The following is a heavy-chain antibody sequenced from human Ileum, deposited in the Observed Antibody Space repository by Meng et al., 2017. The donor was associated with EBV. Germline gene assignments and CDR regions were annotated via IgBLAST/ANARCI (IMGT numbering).Heavy chain of an antibody. J-gene: IGHJ4*02. CDR3: AKVSLTGTFYDH. Sequence: QVPLQESGPRLVKPSGTLSLTCAVSGGSVISNNWWSWVCQPPGKGLEWIGEIFHIGSTNNSPSLKSRVTISVDNSKNQFSLSLTSVTAADTAIYYCAKVSLTGTFYDHWGQGILVTVSS. CDR1: GGSVISNNW. D-gene: IGHD3-9*01. V-gene: IGHV4-4*02. CDR2: IFHIGST.